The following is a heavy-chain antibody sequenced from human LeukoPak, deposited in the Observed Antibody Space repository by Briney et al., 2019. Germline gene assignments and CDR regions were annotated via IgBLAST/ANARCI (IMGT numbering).Heavy chain of an antibody. J-gene: IGHJ6*02. CDR2: ISYDGSNK. CDR3: ARREVTRAYYDILTGYYSSYYYYGMDV. D-gene: IGHD3-9*01. CDR1: GFTFSSYA. Sequence: PGRSLRLSCAASGFTFSSYAIHWVRQAPGKGLEWVAVISYDGSNKYYADSVKGRFTISRDNSKNTLYLQMNSLRAEDTAVYYCARREVTRAYYDILTGYYSSYYYYGMDVWGQGTTVTVSS. V-gene: IGHV3-30-3*01.